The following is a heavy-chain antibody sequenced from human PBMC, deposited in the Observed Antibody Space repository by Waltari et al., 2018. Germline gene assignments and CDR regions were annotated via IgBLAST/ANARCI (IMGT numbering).Heavy chain of an antibody. CDR1: GGSIDKTL. CDR2: IDHSGIT. D-gene: IGHD3-16*01. Sequence: QVQLQESGPGLVEPSGTPSLTCAVLGGSIDKTLMGWVRQPPGKGLEWIGQIDHSGITSYNPSLRSRVTISLDKSKNQFSLKLTSVTAADTAVYYCARHGGHSQGYWGQGTLVTVSS. CDR3: ARHGGHSQGY. J-gene: IGHJ4*02. V-gene: IGHV4-4*02.